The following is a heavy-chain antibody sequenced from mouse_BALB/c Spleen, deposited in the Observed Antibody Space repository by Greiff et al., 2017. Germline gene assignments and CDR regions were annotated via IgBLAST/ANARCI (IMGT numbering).Heavy chain of an antibody. Sequence: EVMLVESGPSLVKPSQTLSLTCSVTGDSITSGYWNWIRKFPGNKLEYMGYISYSGSTYYNPSLKSRISITRDTSKNQYYLQLNSVTTEDTATYYCARSYYRYDWFAYWGQGTLVTVSA. CDR2: ISYSGST. CDR1: GDSITSGY. J-gene: IGHJ3*01. V-gene: IGHV3-8*02. CDR3: ARSYYRYDWFAY. D-gene: IGHD2-14*01.